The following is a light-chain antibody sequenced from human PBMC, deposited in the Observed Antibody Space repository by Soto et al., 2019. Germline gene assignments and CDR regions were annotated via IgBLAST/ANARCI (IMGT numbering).Light chain of an antibody. CDR2: AAS. J-gene: IGKJ1*01. CDR3: QQYYSTPLT. CDR1: QSISSY. V-gene: IGKV1-39*01. Sequence: DIQMTQSPSSLSASVGDRVTITCRASQSISSYLNWYQQKPGKAPKLLIYAASSLQSGVPSRFSGSGSGTDFTLTISSLQAEDVAVYYCQQYYSTPLTFGQGTKVDIK.